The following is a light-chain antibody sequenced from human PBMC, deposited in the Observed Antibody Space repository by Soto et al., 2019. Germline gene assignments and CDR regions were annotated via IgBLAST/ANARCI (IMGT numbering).Light chain of an antibody. CDR3: QQYNSYSGT. Sequence: DIQMAQSPSTLSSSAADRVTITCLASQSISSWLAWYQQKPGKAPKLLIYDGSSLESGVRSRFSGSGSGTEFTLTISSLQPDDFATYYCQQYNSYSGTFGQGTTVDIK. CDR1: QSISSW. J-gene: IGKJ1*01. V-gene: IGKV1-5*01. CDR2: DGS.